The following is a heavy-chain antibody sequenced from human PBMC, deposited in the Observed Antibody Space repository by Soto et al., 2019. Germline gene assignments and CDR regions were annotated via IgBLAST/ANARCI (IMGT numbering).Heavy chain of an antibody. V-gene: IGHV3-21*01. J-gene: IGHJ6*02. Sequence: WGALRRSCAASVFTFSIDGRNWVRQAPVKGLEWVSCISSGSGYIYYADSVKGLFTISRYNANTSLYLQMNSLRAEDTAVYYCARAGYPLLYYYSGMDVWGQGTTVPV. CDR2: ISSGSGYI. CDR3: ARAGYPLLYYYSGMDV. D-gene: IGHD1-26*01. CDR1: VFTFSIDG.